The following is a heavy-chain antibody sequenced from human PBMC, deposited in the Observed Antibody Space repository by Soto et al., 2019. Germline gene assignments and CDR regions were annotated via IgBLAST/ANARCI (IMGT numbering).Heavy chain of an antibody. Sequence: SETLSLTCAVAGGSISTDNWWSWVRQPPGKGLEWIGEMYHSGDSNFNPSLKSRVTISVDKSKNQFSMQMASVTAADTALYYCTRASASSMLRGVVINWGRGTQVTVSS. V-gene: IGHV4-4*02. D-gene: IGHD3-10*01. CDR1: GGSISTDNW. CDR2: MYHSGDS. CDR3: TRASASSMLRGVVIN. J-gene: IGHJ4*02.